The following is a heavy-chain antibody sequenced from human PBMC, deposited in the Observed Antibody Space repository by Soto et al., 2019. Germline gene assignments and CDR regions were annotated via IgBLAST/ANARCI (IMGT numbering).Heavy chain of an antibody. CDR1: GGSISSGDYC. CDR3: AREEVTGYNWFDP. Sequence: SETLSLTCTVSGGSISSGDYCWSWIRQPPGKGLEWIGYIYYSGSTYYNPSLKSRVTISVDTSKNQFSLKLSSVTAADTAVYYCAREEVTGYNWFDPWGQGTLVTVSS. V-gene: IGHV4-30-4*01. CDR2: IYYSGST. J-gene: IGHJ5*02. D-gene: IGHD1-20*01.